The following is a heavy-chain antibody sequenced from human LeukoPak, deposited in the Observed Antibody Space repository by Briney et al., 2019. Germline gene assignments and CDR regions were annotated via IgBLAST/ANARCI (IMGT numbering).Heavy chain of an antibody. CDR2: VFHTGSR. CDR1: GGSIIASDW. CDR3: SRRNSLYDAFDI. Sequence: PSETLSLTCTVSGGSIIASDWWTWVRQAPGKGLEWVGEVFHTGSRNYSPSLKGRITISIDKYKNQFYLQLNSVTAADAAVYFCSRRNSLYDAFDIWGPGRLIAVSS. J-gene: IGHJ3*02. V-gene: IGHV4-4*02.